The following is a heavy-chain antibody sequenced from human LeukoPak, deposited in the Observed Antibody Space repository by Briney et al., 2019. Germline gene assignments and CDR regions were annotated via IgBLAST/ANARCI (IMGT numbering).Heavy chain of an antibody. CDR1: GFSFSSYS. D-gene: IGHD5-18*01. Sequence: GGSLRLSCAASGFSFSSYSMNWVRQAPGKGLEWVSYISSSGTTKYYTDSVKGRFTISRDNAKNSLYLRMNSLRAEDTAVYYCARMRWIQLWLFDYWGQGTLVTVSS. CDR3: ARMRWIQLWLFDY. J-gene: IGHJ4*02. V-gene: IGHV3-48*04. CDR2: ISSSGTTK.